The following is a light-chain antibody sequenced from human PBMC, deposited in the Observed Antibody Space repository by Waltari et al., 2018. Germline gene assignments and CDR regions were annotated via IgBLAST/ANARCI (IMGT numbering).Light chain of an antibody. V-gene: IGKV3-15*01. Sequence: EIVMTQSPASLSLSPGERATLSCRVSQSVTTTLAWYQQKPGQAPRLLIYGASTRAAGIPVSFSGSGSGTEFTLTFSGLQSEDFAIYYCQQYNDWPPWTFGQGTKVEIK. J-gene: IGKJ1*01. CDR3: QQYNDWPPWT. CDR2: GAS. CDR1: QSVTTT.